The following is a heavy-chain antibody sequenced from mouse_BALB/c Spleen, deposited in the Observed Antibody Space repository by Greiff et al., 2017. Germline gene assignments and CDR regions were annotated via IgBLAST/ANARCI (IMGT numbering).Heavy chain of an antibody. CDR1: GFTFSSFG. J-gene: IGHJ3*01. CDR3: ARSKTGTFAY. CDR2: ISSGSSTI. D-gene: IGHD4-1*01. Sequence: EVQRVESGGGLVQPGGSRKLSCAASGFTFSSFGMHWVRQAPEKGLEWVAYISSGSSTIYYADTVKGRFTISRDNPKNTLFLQMTSLRSEDTAMYYCARSKTGTFAYWGQGTLVTVSA. V-gene: IGHV5-17*02.